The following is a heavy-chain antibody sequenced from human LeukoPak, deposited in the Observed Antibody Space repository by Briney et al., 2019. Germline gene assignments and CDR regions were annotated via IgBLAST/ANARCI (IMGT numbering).Heavy chain of an antibody. CDR1: GYTFTSYA. J-gene: IGHJ5*02. CDR3: ARRVAAAGWFDP. D-gene: IGHD6-13*01. CDR2: INAGNGNT. V-gene: IGHV1-3*01. Sequence: ASVKVSCTASGYTFTSYAMHWVRQAPGQRLEWMGWINAGNGNTKYSQKFQGRVTITRDTSVSTAYMELSSLRSEDTAVYYCARRVAAAGWFDPWGQGTLVTVSS.